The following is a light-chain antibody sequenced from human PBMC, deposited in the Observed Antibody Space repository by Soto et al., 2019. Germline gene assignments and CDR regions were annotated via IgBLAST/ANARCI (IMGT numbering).Light chain of an antibody. CDR1: QSISTW. CDR2: KAS. V-gene: IGKV1-5*03. CDR3: QQYNTYPLT. J-gene: IGKJ4*01. Sequence: DIQMTQSPSTLSASVGDRVTITCRASQSISTWLAWYQQKPGKAPKLLIYKASSFESGVPSRFSGSGSGIAFTLTISSLQPDDFATYYCQQYNTYPLTFGGGTTVEIK.